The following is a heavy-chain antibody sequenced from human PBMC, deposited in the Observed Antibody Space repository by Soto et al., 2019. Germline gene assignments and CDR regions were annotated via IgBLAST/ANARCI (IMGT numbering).Heavy chain of an antibody. J-gene: IGHJ4*02. V-gene: IGHV3-74*01. D-gene: IGHD1-26*01. Sequence: PGGSLRLSCAASGFTFSGYWMHWVRQAPGKWLVWVSRIKSDGSTTSYADSVKGRFTIPRDNAKNTLYLQMNSLRAEDTAVYYCARGRWELLWGDSWGQGTLVTVSS. CDR2: IKSDGSTT. CDR1: GFTFSGYW. CDR3: ARGRWELLWGDS.